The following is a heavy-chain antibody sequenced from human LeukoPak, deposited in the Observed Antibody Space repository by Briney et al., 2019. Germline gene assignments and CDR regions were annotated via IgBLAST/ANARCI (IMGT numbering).Heavy chain of an antibody. CDR1: RFTFSSYG. J-gene: IGHJ4*02. D-gene: IGHD3-22*01. V-gene: IGHV3-30*02. CDR3: AKNRDSSDYPRDFDY. Sequence: GGSLRLSCAASRFTFSSYGMHWVRQTPGKGLEWVAFIRHDGSYQQYVDSVKGRFTVSRDNSKDTVYLQMNSLRTEDTAVYYCAKNRDSSDYPRDFDYWGQRTLVTVSS. CDR2: IRHDGSYQ.